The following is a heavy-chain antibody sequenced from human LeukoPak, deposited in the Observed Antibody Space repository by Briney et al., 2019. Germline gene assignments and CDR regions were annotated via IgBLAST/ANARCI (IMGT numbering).Heavy chain of an antibody. V-gene: IGHV1-2*02. Sequence: ASVKVSCKASGYTFTGYYMHWVRQAPGQGLEWMGWINPNSGGTNYAQKFQGRVTMTRDTSISTAYMELSRPRSDDTAVYYCATLGFGEHIGGFDYWGQGTLVTVSS. CDR1: GYTFTGYY. CDR3: ATLGFGEHIGGFDY. CDR2: INPNSGGT. D-gene: IGHD3-10*01. J-gene: IGHJ4*02.